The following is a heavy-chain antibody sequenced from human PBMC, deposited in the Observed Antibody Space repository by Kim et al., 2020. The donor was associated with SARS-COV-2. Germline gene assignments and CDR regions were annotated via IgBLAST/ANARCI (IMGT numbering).Heavy chain of an antibody. CDR1: GFTFSSYA. J-gene: IGHJ3*02. Sequence: GGSLRLSCAASGFTFSSYAMHWVRQAPGKGLEWVAVISYDGSNKYYADSVKGRFTISRDNSKNTLYLQMNSLRAEDTAVYYCAREGGPYSSSRAFDIWG. CDR3: AREGGPYSSSRAFDI. V-gene: IGHV3-30-3*01. CDR2: ISYDGSNK. D-gene: IGHD6-6*01.